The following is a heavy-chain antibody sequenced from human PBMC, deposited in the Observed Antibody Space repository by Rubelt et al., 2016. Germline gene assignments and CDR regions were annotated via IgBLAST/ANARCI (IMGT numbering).Heavy chain of an antibody. V-gene: IGHV4-38-2*02. J-gene: IGHJ4*02. D-gene: IGHD3-10*01. CDR1: GYSINHGYY. CDR2: FFHVGST. CDR3: ARPTGASSASGSFLV. Sequence: QVQLQESGPGLVKPSETLSLTCTVSGYSINHGYYWGWIRQPPGKGLEWLARFFHVGSTKYNPSLKSRVTISKDGSKNQFSLNLSSVTAADTAVYYCARPTGASSASGSFLVWGQGTLVTVSS.